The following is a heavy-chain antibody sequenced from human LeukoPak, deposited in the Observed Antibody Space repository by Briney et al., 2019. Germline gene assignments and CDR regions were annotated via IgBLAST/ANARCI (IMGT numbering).Heavy chain of an antibody. V-gene: IGHV4-61*02. CDR3: ARGQWLTTVIIDY. CDR2: IYTSGST. CDR1: GGSISSGSYY. J-gene: IGHJ4*02. D-gene: IGHD4-17*01. Sequence: TASQTLSLTCTVSGGSISSGSYYWSWIRQPAGKGLEGIGRIYTSGSTNYNPSLKSRVTISVDTSKNQFSLKLSSVTAADTAVYYCARGQWLTTVIIDYWGQGTLVTVSS.